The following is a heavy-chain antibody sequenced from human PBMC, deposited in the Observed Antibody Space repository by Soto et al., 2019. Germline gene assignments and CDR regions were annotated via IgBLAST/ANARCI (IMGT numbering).Heavy chain of an antibody. J-gene: IGHJ4*02. CDR2: IYHDGTT. CDR1: GGSVRNYY. D-gene: IGHD3-10*01. CDR3: AASYGSGSYPDY. V-gene: IGHV4-4*08. Sequence: QVQLQESGPGVVKSSETLSLICTVSGGSVRNYYWNWIRQPPGKGLEWIGYIYHDGTTKDNPSLKSRLTLSLDTSKSQVSLMLSSVNAADTAIYSCAASYGSGSYPDYWGQGTLVTVSS.